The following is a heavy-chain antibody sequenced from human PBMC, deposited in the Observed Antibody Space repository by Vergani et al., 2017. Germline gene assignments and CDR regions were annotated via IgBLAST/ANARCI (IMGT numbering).Heavy chain of an antibody. J-gene: IGHJ4*02. D-gene: IGHD1-1*01. CDR2: INSDGSST. CDR3: AKFPLNITTPDRGDF. Sequence: EVQLVESGGGLVQPGGSLRLSCAGSGFTFSNNWMHWVRQAPGKGLEWVSRINSDGSSTSYADSVKGRFTISRDNSKNTLFLQMHSLRVEDTALYYCAKFPLNITTPDRGDFWGQGSLVTVSS. CDR1: GFTFSNNW. V-gene: IGHV3-74*01.